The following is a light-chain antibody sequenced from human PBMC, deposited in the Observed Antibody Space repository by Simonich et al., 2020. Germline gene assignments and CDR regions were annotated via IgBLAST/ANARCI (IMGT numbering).Light chain of an antibody. V-gene: IGLV8-61*01. Sequence: QTVVTQEPSFSVSPGGTVTLTCGLSSGSVSTSYYPSWYQQTPGQAPRTLIYITNTRSSGVPDRFSGSILGNKAALTITGAQADDESDYYCVLYMGSGIGVFGGGTKLTVL. CDR1: SGSVSTSYY. J-gene: IGLJ3*02. CDR2: ITN. CDR3: VLYMGSGIGV.